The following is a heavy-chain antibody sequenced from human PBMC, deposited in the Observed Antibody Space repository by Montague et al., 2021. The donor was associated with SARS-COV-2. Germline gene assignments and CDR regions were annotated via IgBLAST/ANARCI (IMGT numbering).Heavy chain of an antibody. Sequence: SLRLSCAASGFTFSSYAMLWVRQAPGKGLEWVAVISYDGSNKYYADSVKGRFTISRDNFKNTLYLQMNSLRAEDTAVYYCARDNYDYVWGSYRYIYWGQGTLVTVSS. CDR2: ISYDGSNK. CDR3: ARDNYDYVWGSYRYIY. CDR1: GFTFSSYA. V-gene: IGHV3-30*04. D-gene: IGHD3-16*02. J-gene: IGHJ4*02.